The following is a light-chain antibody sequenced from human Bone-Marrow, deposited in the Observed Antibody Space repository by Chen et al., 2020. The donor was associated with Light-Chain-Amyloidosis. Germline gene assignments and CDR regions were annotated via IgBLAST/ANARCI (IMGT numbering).Light chain of an antibody. J-gene: IGKJ5*01. CDR2: DAS. V-gene: IGKV1-33*01. Sequence: DIQMTQSPSSLSASVGDRVTITCQASEDISIYLNWFQQKPGKAPNLLIYDASNLETGVPPRFSGSGSGTYFTLTISSLQTEDIGTYYCQQYDDLPIAFGQGTRLEIK. CDR3: QQYDDLPIA. CDR1: EDISIY.